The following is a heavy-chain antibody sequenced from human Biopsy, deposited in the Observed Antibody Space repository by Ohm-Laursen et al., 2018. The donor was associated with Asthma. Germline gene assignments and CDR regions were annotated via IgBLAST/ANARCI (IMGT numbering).Heavy chain of an antibody. V-gene: IGHV4-30-2*01. CDR3: ARVKDGYNFDY. Sequence: TLSLTCSVSGGSISSGGHSWSWIRQPPGKGLEWIGYIYYSGSTYYNPSLKSRVTISVDRSKYQFSLKLSSVTAADTAVYYCARVKDGYNFDYWGQGTLVTVSS. D-gene: IGHD5-24*01. CDR1: GGSISSGGHS. J-gene: IGHJ4*02. CDR2: IYYSGST.